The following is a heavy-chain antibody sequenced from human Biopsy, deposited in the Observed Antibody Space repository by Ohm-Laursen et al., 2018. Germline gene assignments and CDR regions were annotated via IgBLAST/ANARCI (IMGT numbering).Heavy chain of an antibody. CDR3: VRLNRRGNIIFFDY. CDR1: GGSITADF. V-gene: IGHV4-59*08. J-gene: IGHJ4*02. D-gene: IGHD3/OR15-3a*01. CDR2: RFHSGSP. Sequence: GTLSLTCTVSGGSITADFWTWIRQTPGERLEWIGYRFHSGSPMYNPSLKSRVTISVDTSKSQFSLTLTSVTAADTAVYYCVRLNRRGNIIFFDYWGRGTLVTVSP.